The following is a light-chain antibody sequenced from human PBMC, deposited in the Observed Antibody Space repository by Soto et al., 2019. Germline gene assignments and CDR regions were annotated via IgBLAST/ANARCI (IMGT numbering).Light chain of an antibody. CDR2: GAS. J-gene: IGKJ4*01. CDR1: QRISSR. CDR3: QQYESYPPT. Sequence: DLPMTQSPSSLSASVGDRVTITCRASQRISSRLAWYQQKPEKAPKALIYGASSLQSWVPSRFRGSGSGTDFSLTITGLQPEDFAIYYCQQYESYPPTFGGGTKVEIK. V-gene: IGKV1D-16*01.